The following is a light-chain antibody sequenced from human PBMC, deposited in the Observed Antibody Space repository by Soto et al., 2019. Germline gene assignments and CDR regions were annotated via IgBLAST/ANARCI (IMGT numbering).Light chain of an antibody. CDR1: QSFRGL. CDR3: QQRHMWPIK. CDR2: DAY. Sequence: EVVLTQSPVTLSLSPGERATLSCRASQSFRGLLAWYQQKPGQAPRLLIYDAYNRATGIPPRFSGSGSGTDFTLTISSREPEYCAIYYCQQRHMWPIKFGQGKRLEIK. J-gene: IGKJ5*01. V-gene: IGKV3-11*01.